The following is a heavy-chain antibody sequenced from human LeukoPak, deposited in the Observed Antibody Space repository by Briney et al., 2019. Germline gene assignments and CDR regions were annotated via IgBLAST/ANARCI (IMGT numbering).Heavy chain of an antibody. J-gene: IGHJ4*02. V-gene: IGHV3-48*01. D-gene: IGHD3-3*01. CDR1: GFTFGSHS. CDR2: ISSSSSAR. CDR3: ARMSGSRLPGY. Sequence: GGSLRLSCAASGFTFGSHSMNWVRQAPGKGLEWVSYISSSSSARYYADSVKGRFTISRDDASNSLYLQMNSLRAEDTAVYYCARMSGSRLPGYWGQGTLVTVSS.